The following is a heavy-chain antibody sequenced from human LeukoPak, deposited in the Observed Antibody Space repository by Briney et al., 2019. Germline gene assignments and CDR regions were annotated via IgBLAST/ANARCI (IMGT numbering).Heavy chain of an antibody. J-gene: IGHJ6*03. D-gene: IGHD4-17*01. V-gene: IGHV4-4*07. Sequence: SETLSLTCTVSGGSISNYYWSWIRQPAGKGLEWIGRIYTSGSTNYNPSLKSRVTMSVDTSKNQFSLKLSSVTAADTAVYYCARVYGVSHYYYYMDVWGKGTTVTISS. CDR2: IYTSGST. CDR3: ARVYGVSHYYYYMDV. CDR1: GGSISNYY.